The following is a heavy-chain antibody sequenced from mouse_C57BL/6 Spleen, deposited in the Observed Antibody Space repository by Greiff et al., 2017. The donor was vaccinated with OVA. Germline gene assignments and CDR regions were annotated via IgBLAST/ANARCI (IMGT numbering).Heavy chain of an antibody. CDR3: ARSGDYVFAY. CDR2: INPNNGGT. J-gene: IGHJ3*01. V-gene: IGHV1-18*01. CDR1: GYTFTDYN. D-gene: IGHD2-4*01. Sequence: EVQLQQSGPELMKPGASVKIPCKASGYTFTDYNMDWVKQSHGKSLEWIGDINPNNGGTIYNQKFKGKATLTVDKSSSTAYMELRSLTSEDTAVYYCARSGDYVFAYWGQGTLVTVSA.